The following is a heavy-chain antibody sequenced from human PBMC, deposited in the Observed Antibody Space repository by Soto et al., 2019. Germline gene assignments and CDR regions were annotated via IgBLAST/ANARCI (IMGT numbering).Heavy chain of an antibody. CDR1: GYIFTSYV. Sequence: ASVKVSCKASGYIFTSYVMHCVRQAPGQRLEWMGWINAGNGNTKYSQKFQGRVTISRDTSATTAYMDLSSLRSEDTAFYYCARAIIGSGYDNWGQGTLVTVSS. D-gene: IGHD3-10*01. CDR2: INAGNGNT. V-gene: IGHV1-3*01. CDR3: ARAIIGSGYDN. J-gene: IGHJ4*02.